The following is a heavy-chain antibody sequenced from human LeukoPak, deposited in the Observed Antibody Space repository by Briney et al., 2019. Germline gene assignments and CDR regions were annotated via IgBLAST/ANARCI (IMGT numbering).Heavy chain of an antibody. D-gene: IGHD5-12*01. CDR2: IRYDGSNK. V-gene: IGHV3-30*02. Sequence: GGSLRLSCAASGFTFSSYGMHWVRQAPGKGLEWVAFIRYDGSNKYYADSVKGRFTVSKDNSKNTLYLQMKSLRAEDTAVYYCAKGGGYEAQYYYYYLDVWGKGTTVTISS. J-gene: IGHJ6*03. CDR3: AKGGGYEAQYYYYYLDV. CDR1: GFTFSSYG.